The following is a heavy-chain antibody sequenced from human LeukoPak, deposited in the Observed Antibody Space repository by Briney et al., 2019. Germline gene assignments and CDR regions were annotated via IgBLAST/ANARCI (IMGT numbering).Heavy chain of an antibody. Sequence: PGGSLRLSSAASGFTFSSYEMNWVRQAPGKGLEWVSYISSSGSTIYYADSVEGRFTISRDNAKNSLYLQMNSLRAEDTAVYYCARASSSWYGLDYWGQGTLVTVSS. D-gene: IGHD6-13*01. CDR3: ARASSSWYGLDY. CDR1: GFTFSSYE. CDR2: ISSSGSTI. J-gene: IGHJ4*02. V-gene: IGHV3-48*03.